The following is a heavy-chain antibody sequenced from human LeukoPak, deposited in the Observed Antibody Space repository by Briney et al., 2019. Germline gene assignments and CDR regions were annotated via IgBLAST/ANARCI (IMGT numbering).Heavy chain of an antibody. CDR2: IYHSGST. J-gene: IGHJ6*03. Sequence: SETLSLTCTVSGYSISSGYYWGWIRQPPGKGLEWIGSIYHSGSTYYNPSLKSRVTISLDTSKNQFSLKLSSVTAADTAVYYCARGLLDFYYYYYMDVWGKGTTVTVSS. D-gene: IGHD2-15*01. CDR3: ARGLLDFYYYYYMDV. CDR1: GYSISSGYY. V-gene: IGHV4-38-2*02.